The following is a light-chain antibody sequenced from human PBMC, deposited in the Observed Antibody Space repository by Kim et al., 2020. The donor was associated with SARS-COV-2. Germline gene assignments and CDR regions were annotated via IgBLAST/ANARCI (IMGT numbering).Light chain of an antibody. Sequence: QSVLTQTPSASGTPGQRVIISCSGSSSNIGSNTVNWYQHLPGTAPKLLINSNDQRPSGVPDRFSASKSGTSASLAISGLQSEDEADYYRVAWDDSLNGQVFGGGTKLTVL. CDR1: SSNIGSNT. J-gene: IGLJ2*01. CDR3: VAWDDSLNGQV. V-gene: IGLV1-44*01. CDR2: SND.